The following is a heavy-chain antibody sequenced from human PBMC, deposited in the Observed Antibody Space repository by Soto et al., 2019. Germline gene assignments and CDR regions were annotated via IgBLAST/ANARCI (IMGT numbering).Heavy chain of an antibody. CDR3: ARGRYGDY. J-gene: IGHJ4*02. CDR2: IGANNGNT. V-gene: IGHV1-18*01. CDR1: GYAFTPYV. D-gene: IGHD1-1*01. Sequence: QVHLVQSGAEVKKPGASVKVSCRGLGYAFTPYVLTWVRQAPGQGLEWRGWIGANNGNTNYAQKLQGRVTVTRDTSTSTAYMELRSLRSDDTAVYYCARGRYGDYWGQGALVTVSS.